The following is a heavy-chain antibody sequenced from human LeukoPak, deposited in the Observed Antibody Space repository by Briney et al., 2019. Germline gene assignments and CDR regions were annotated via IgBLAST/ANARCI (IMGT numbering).Heavy chain of an antibody. CDR1: GYTFTSHD. Sequence: ASVKVSCKASGYTFTSHDINWVRQAPGQGLEWLGRINPNSGGTNYAQKFQGRVTMTRDTSITTAYMELSRLRSDDTAVYYCAGDHNSGLDYWGQGTLVTVSS. D-gene: IGHD6-19*01. J-gene: IGHJ4*02. CDR2: INPNSGGT. V-gene: IGHV1-2*06. CDR3: AGDHNSGLDY.